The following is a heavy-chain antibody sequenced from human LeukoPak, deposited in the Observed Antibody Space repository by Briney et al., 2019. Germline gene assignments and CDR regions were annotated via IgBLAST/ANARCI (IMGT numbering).Heavy chain of an antibody. J-gene: IGHJ4*02. CDR2: ISYDGSNK. D-gene: IGHD2-21*02. CDR1: GFTFSSYG. CDR3: AKDQHCGGDCYGDLDY. V-gene: IGHV3-30*18. Sequence: GGSLRLSCAASGFTFSSYGMHWVRQAPGKGLEWVAVISYDGSNKYYADSVKGRFTISRDNSKNTLYLQMNSLRAEDTAVYYCAKDQHCGGDCYGDLDYWGQGTLVTVSS.